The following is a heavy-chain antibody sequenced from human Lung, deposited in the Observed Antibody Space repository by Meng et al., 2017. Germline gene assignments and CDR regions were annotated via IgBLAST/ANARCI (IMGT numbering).Heavy chain of an antibody. CDR2: INHSGST. CDR3: ARGPTTMAHDFDY. D-gene: IGHD4-11*01. J-gene: IGHJ4*02. Sequence: AHLQQLGSGRLNPSEPLSLTCVVSGGSFSDYYWSWIRQPPGKGLEWIGEINHSGSTNYNPSLESRATISVDTSQNNLSLKLSSVTAADSAVYYCARGPTTMAHDFDYWGQGTLVTVSS. V-gene: IGHV4-34*01. CDR1: GGSFSDYY.